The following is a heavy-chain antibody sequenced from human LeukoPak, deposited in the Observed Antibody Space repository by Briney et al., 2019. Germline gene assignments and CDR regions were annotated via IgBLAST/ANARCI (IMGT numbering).Heavy chain of an antibody. V-gene: IGHV3-48*03. CDR2: ISTSGSNI. D-gene: IGHD4-11*01. CDR3: TTGVYGNYGY. CDR1: GFTFSRYE. J-gene: IGHJ4*02. Sequence: GGSLRLSCAASGFTFSRYEMNWVRQAPGKGLEWVSYISTSGSNIDYADSVEGRFTISRDNAKNSLHLQMNSLRAEDTAVYYCTTGVYGNYGYWGQGTLVTVSS.